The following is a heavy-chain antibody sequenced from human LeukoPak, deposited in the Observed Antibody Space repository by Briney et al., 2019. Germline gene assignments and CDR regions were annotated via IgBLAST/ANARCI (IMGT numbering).Heavy chain of an antibody. J-gene: IGHJ4*02. Sequence: ASVKVSCKASGYTFTSYGISWVRQAPGQGLEWMGWISAYNGNTNYAQKLHGRVTMTTDTSTSTAYMELRSLRSDDTALYYCARGSSYGFSMGYWGQGTLVTVSS. V-gene: IGHV1-18*01. CDR2: ISAYNGNT. D-gene: IGHD5-18*01. CDR1: GYTFTSYG. CDR3: ARGSSYGFSMGY.